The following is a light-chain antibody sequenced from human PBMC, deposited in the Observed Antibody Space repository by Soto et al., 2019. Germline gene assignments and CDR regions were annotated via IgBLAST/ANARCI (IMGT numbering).Light chain of an antibody. J-gene: IGLJ2*01. V-gene: IGLV7-43*01. CDR3: LLYYGGAVV. Sequence: QAVVTQEPSLTVSPGGTVTLTCASSTGAVTSGYSPNWFQQKPGQAPRALIYSTSNKYSWTPARFSGSLLGGKAALTLSGVQPEDEAEYYCLLYYGGAVVFGGGTKVTVL. CDR2: STS. CDR1: TGAVTSGYS.